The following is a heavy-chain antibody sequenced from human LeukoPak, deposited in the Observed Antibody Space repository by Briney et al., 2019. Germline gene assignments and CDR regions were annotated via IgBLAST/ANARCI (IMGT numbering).Heavy chain of an antibody. Sequence: PGGSLRLSCAASGFTFSSYAMSWVRQAPGKGLEWVSAISGGGGSTYYADSVKGRFTISRDNSKNTLYLQMNSLGAEDTAVYYCAKVIDSTSSGGFDYSGQGILVTVSS. CDR3: AKVIDSTSSGGFDY. D-gene: IGHD6-6*01. CDR1: GFTFSSYA. J-gene: IGHJ4*02. V-gene: IGHV3-23*01. CDR2: ISGGGGST.